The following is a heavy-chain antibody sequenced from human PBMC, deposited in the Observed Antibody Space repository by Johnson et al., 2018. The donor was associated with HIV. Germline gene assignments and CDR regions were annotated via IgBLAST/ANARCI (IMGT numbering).Heavy chain of an antibody. Sequence: VQLVESGGGLVQPGGSLRLSCAASGFAFNRYAMTWVRQAPGQRLEWVSGITHSGASPYYSDSVKGRFTIPRDNSKNTLYLQMNSLSPQDTALYYCAKGRRELLLPPDAFDFWGQGTLVTVSS. CDR1: GFAFNRYA. CDR3: AKGRRELLLPPDAFDF. J-gene: IGHJ3*01. CDR2: ITHSGASP. V-gene: IGHV3-23*04. D-gene: IGHD2-15*01.